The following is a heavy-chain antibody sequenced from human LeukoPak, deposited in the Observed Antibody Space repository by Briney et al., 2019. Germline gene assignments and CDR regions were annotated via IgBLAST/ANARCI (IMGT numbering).Heavy chain of an antibody. CDR3: AREEYHDTSASTNFDY. CDR2: INTNTGKP. CDR1: GYIFTNYA. J-gene: IGHJ4*02. V-gene: IGHV7-4-1*02. Sequence: ASVKVSCKASGYIFTNYAINWVRQAPGQGLEWMGWINTNTGKPTYAQGFTGRFVFSLDTSVSTAYLQISGLKAQDTAFYYCAREEYHDTSASTNFDYWGQGTLVTVSS. D-gene: IGHD3-22*01.